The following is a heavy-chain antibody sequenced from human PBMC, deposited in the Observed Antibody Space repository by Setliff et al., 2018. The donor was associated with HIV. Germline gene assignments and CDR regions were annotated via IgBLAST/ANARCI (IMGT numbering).Heavy chain of an antibody. CDR2: VSHSGNT. CDR1: GYSISRGHF. D-gene: IGHD3-10*01. CDR3: VSQPESRWQIEY. V-gene: IGHV4-38-2*01. Sequence: SETLSLTCAVSGYSISRGHFWVWVRQPPGKGLEWIGSVSHSGNTDYSISLKSRVTISIDNSNNHFSLKLRSVTAADTAVYYCVSQPESRWQIEYWGQGTLVTVSS. J-gene: IGHJ4*02.